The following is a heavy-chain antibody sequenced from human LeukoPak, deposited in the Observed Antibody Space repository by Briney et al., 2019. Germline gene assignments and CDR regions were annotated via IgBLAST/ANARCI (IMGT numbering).Heavy chain of an antibody. J-gene: IGHJ4*02. CDR3: ARVNYYYDSSGYYYPLDY. CDR1: GYTFTSYG. CDR2: ISAYNGNT. D-gene: IGHD3-22*01. Sequence: ASVKDSCKASGYTFTSYGISWVRQAPGQGLEWMGWISAYNGNTNYAQKLQGRVTMTTDTSTSTAYMELRSLRSDDTAVYYCARVNYYYDSSGYYYPLDYWGQGTLVTVSS. V-gene: IGHV1-18*01.